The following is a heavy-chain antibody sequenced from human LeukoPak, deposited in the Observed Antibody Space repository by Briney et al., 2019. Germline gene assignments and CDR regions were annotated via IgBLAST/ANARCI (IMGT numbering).Heavy chain of an antibody. J-gene: IGHJ4*02. CDR2: IYTSGST. CDR1: GGSISSGSYY. V-gene: IGHV4-61*02. Sequence: PSETLSLTCTVSGGSISSGSYYWSWIRQPAGKGLEWIGRIYTSGSTNYNPSLKSRVTMSVDTSKNQFSLKLSSVTAADTAVYYCAREYSSSWDPSFDYWGQGTLVTVSS. D-gene: IGHD6-13*01. CDR3: AREYSSSWDPSFDY.